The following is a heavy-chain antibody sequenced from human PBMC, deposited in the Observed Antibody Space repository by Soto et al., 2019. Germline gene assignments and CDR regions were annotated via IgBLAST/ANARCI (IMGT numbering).Heavy chain of an antibody. CDR2: ISAYNGNT. V-gene: IGHV1-18*01. CDR3: AREPLGYCSSTSCYSFDY. J-gene: IGHJ4*02. Sequence: ASVKVSGKASGYTFTSYGISWVRQAPGQGLEWMGWISAYNGNTNYAQKLQGRVTMTTDTSTSTAYMELRSLRSDDTAVYYCAREPLGYCSSTSCYSFDYWGQGTLVTVSS. CDR1: GYTFTSYG. D-gene: IGHD2-2*01.